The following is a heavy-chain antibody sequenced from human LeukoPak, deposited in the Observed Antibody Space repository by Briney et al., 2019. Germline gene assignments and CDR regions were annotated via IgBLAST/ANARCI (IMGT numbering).Heavy chain of an antibody. Sequence: SETLSLTCTFSGGSITPYYWSWIRQPPGQRLEWIGYIHYTGSTNYNPSLKSRVTISIDTSKNQFSLQLTSVTAADTAVYYCASASNNYYFDLWGQGTLVTVSS. J-gene: IGHJ4*02. CDR1: GGSITPYY. CDR3: ASASNNYYFDL. V-gene: IGHV4-59*12. D-gene: IGHD1-1*01. CDR2: IHYTGST.